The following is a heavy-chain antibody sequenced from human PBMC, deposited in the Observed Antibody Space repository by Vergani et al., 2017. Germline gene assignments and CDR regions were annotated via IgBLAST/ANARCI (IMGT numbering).Heavy chain of an antibody. CDR2: IDPSDSYT. J-gene: IGHJ4*02. Sequence: EVQLVQSGAEVKKPGESLRISCKGSGYSFTSYWISWVRQMPGKGLEWMWRIDPSDSYTNYSPSFQGHVTISADKSISTAYLQWSSLKASDTAMYYCATGVNYDFWSGYLNDYWGQGTLVTVSS. D-gene: IGHD3-3*01. CDR3: ATGVNYDFWSGYLNDY. CDR1: GYSFTSYW. V-gene: IGHV5-10-1*03.